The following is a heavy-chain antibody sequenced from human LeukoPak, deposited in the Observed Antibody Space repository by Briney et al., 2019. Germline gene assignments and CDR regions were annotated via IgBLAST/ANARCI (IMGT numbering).Heavy chain of an antibody. CDR3: ARSSRARYDAFDI. CDR1: GYSFTSYD. D-gene: IGHD2-2*01. Sequence: ASVKVSCKASGYSFTSYDFAWVRQASGQGLEWMGWMNPNIGKTGYAQKFQGRVTMTRNTSITTAYMDLSSLRSEDTAVYYCARSSRARYDAFDIWGQGTMVTVSS. V-gene: IGHV1-8*01. CDR2: MNPNIGKT. J-gene: IGHJ3*02.